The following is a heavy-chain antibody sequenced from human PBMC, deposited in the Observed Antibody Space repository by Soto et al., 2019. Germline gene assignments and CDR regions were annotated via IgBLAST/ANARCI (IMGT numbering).Heavy chain of an antibody. D-gene: IGHD1-26*01. CDR2: IIPILGIA. J-gene: IGHJ4*02. Sequence: SVKVSCKASGGTFSSYTISWVRQAPGQGLEWMGRIIPILGIANYAQKFQGRVTITADESTSTAYMELSSLRSEDTAVYYCARERATFPDYWGQGTLVTVSS. V-gene: IGHV1-69*04. CDR1: GGTFSSYT. CDR3: ARERATFPDY.